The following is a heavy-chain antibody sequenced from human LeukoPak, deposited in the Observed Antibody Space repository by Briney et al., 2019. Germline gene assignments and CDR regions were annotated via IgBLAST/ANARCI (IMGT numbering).Heavy chain of an antibody. J-gene: IGHJ4*02. D-gene: IGHD6-13*01. CDR2: ISAYNGNT. Sequence: ASVKVSCKASGYTFTSYAISWVRQAPGQGLEWMGWISAYNGNTNYAQKLQGRVTMTTDTSTSTAYMEVRSLRSDDTAVYYCARNIRSWGFDCWGQGTLVTVSS. CDR3: ARNIRSWGFDC. V-gene: IGHV1-18*01. CDR1: GYTFTSYA.